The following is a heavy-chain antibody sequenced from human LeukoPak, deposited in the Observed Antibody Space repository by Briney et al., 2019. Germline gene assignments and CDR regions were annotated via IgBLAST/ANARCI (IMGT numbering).Heavy chain of an antibody. V-gene: IGHV4-34*01. CDR2: INHSGST. Sequence: SETLSLTCAGYGGSFSGYYWSWLRQPPAKGVEWVGEINHSGSTNYNPSLKSRVTISIDTSKNQFSLKLSSVTAADTAVYYCARLSYYYYGMDVWGQGTTVTVSS. J-gene: IGHJ6*02. CDR1: GGSFSGYY. D-gene: IGHD3-16*02. CDR3: ARLSYYYYGMDV.